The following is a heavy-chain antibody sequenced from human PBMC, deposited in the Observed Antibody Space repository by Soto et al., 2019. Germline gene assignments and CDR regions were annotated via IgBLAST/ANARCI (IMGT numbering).Heavy chain of an antibody. J-gene: IGHJ6*02. CDR3: ARDGHSYDSSGYVYYYGMDV. Sequence: ASVKVSCKASGYTFTSYGISWVRQAPGQGLEWMGWISAYNGNTNYAQKLQGRVTMTTDTSTSTAYMELRSLRSDDTAVYYCARDGHSYDSSGYVYYYGMDVWGQGTTVTVSS. CDR2: ISAYNGNT. V-gene: IGHV1-18*01. CDR1: GYTFTSYG. D-gene: IGHD3-22*01.